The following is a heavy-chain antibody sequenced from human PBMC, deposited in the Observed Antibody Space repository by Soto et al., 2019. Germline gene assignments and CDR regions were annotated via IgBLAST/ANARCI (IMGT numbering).Heavy chain of an antibody. CDR2: VNHSGEA. J-gene: IGHJ5*01. CDR3: ARAERFAGSWFHS. Sequence: ICLRHPPGKGLEWIGEVNHSGEATYNPSLQSRVTISLDTTNNHSSLKMTSVTAADTAIYYCARAERFAGSWFHSCGNGTPVT. D-gene: IGHD3-10*01. V-gene: IGHV4-34*01.